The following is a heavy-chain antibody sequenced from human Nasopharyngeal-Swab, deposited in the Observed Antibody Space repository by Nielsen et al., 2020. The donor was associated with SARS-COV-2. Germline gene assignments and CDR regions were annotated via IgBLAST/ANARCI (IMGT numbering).Heavy chain of an antibody. CDR3: ARGGYSSSSSYYYYYGMDV. J-gene: IGHJ6*02. V-gene: IGHV3-11*01. Sequence: WIRQPPGKGLEWVSYISSSGSTIYYADSVKGRFTISRDNAKNSLYLQMNSLRAEDTAVYYCARGGYSSSSSYYYYYGMDVWGQGTTVTVSS. D-gene: IGHD6-6*01. CDR2: ISSSGSTI.